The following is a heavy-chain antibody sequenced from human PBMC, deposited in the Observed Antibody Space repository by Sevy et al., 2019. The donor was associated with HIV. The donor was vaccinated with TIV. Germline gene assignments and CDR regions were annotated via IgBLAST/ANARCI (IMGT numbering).Heavy chain of an antibody. Sequence: GGSLRLSCAASGFSFANYGMHWVRQAPGKGLEWVSFMPYDSSHKYYADSVRGRFTISRDNSKSAMYLQMESLRTEDTAVYFCAKLVFPKGELPPYEYSDFWGQGALVTVSS. V-gene: IGHV3-30*02. CDR1: GFSFANYG. CDR3: AKLVFPKGELPPYEYSDF. D-gene: IGHD3-3*01. CDR2: MPYDSSHK. J-gene: IGHJ4*02.